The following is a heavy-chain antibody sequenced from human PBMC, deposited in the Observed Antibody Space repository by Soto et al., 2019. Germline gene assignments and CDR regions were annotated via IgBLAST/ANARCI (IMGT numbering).Heavy chain of an antibody. Sequence: GESLKISCKGSGYSFTSCWIGWVRQMPGKGLEWMGIIYPGDSDTRYSPSFQGQVTISADKSISTAYLQWSSLKASDTAMYYCARWRAPDPYYYDSSGSPPGALDIWGQGTMVTVSS. CDR1: GYSFTSCW. D-gene: IGHD3-22*01. J-gene: IGHJ3*02. V-gene: IGHV5-51*01. CDR2: IYPGDSDT. CDR3: ARWRAPDPYYYDSSGSPPGALDI.